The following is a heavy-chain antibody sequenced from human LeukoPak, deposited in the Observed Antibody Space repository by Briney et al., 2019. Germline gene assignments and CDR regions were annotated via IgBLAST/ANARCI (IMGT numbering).Heavy chain of an antibody. Sequence: AASVKVSCKASGGTFSSYAISWVRQATGQGLEWMGWMNPNSGNTGYAQKFQGRVTMTRNTSISTAYMELSSLRSEDTAVYYCARGSGQQLVPYYYYYYGMDVWGQGTTVTVSS. CDR1: GGTFSSYA. V-gene: IGHV1-8*02. CDR3: ARGSGQQLVPYYYYYYGMDV. D-gene: IGHD6-13*01. J-gene: IGHJ6*02. CDR2: MNPNSGNT.